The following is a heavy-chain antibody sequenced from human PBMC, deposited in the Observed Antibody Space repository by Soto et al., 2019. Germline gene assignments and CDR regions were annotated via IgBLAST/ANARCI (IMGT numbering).Heavy chain of an antibody. CDR3: ARQQMVPPYYFNY. V-gene: IGHV4-61*08. CDR2: IYYSGST. J-gene: IGHJ4*02. Sequence: PSETLSLTCTVSGGSVSSAAYYWSWIRQPPGKGLEWIGYIYYSGSTNYNPSLKSRVTISVDTSKNQFSLKLTSVTAADTSVYYCARQQMVPPYYFNYWGQGTLVTVSS. D-gene: IGHD6-13*01. CDR1: GGSVSSAAYY.